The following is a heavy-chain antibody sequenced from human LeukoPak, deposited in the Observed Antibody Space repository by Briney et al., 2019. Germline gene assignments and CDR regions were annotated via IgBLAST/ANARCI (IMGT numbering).Heavy chain of an antibody. D-gene: IGHD2-2*01. CDR1: GFTFSSCG. CDR2: IKQDGSEK. V-gene: IGHV3-7*03. J-gene: IGHJ4*02. Sequence: TGGSLRLSCAASGFTFSSCGMHWVRQAPGKGLEWVANIKQDGSEKYLVDSVKGRFTISRDNAKNSLYLQMNSLRAEDTAVYYCARAMDYWGQGTLVTVSS. CDR3: ARAMDY.